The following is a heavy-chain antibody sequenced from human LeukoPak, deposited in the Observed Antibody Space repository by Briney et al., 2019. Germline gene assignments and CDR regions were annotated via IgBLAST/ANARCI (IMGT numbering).Heavy chain of an antibody. CDR2: IYYSGST. CDR1: GGSISSGGYY. D-gene: IGHD2-2*01. Sequence: SETLSLTCTVSGGSISSGGYYWSWIRQHPGKGLEWIGYIYYSGSTYYNPSLKSRVTISVDTSKSQFSLKLSSVTAADTAVYYCARSLDTSYALYYYYYGMDVWGQGTTVTVSS. J-gene: IGHJ6*02. CDR3: ARSLDTSYALYYYYYGMDV. V-gene: IGHV4-31*03.